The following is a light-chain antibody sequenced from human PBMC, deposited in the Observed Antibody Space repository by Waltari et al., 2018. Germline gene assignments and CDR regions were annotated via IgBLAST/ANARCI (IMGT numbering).Light chain of an antibody. Sequence: DIQMTQSPSSLSASVGDTVTVPCRASQNIRTHLNWYQQKPATAPKLLIYAASTLHRGVPSRFSASASGTDFTLTINGLQPDDFATYYCQHYNNYSFGQGTRVEIK. CDR1: QNIRTH. CDR2: AAS. CDR3: QHYNNYS. J-gene: IGKJ1*01. V-gene: IGKV1-39*01.